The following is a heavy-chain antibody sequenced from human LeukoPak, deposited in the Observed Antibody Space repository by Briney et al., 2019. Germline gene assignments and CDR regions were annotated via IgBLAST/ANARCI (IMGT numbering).Heavy chain of an antibody. J-gene: IGHJ3*02. D-gene: IGHD6-13*01. CDR1: GFTFTGYY. V-gene: IGHV1-2*02. Sequence: RASVKVSCKSSGFTFTGYYMHWVRQAPGQGLEWMGWMSPDGGRAHYEQKFQGRVTMTRDSSITTAYLELATLTSDDTAIYYCATSTGYISTWGAFDIWGQGTMVTVSS. CDR3: ATSTGYISTWGAFDI. CDR2: MSPDGGRA.